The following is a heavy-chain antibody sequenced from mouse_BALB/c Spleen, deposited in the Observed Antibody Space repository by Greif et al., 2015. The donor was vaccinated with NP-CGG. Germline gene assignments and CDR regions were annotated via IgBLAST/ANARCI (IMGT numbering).Heavy chain of an antibody. CDR1: GFTFSSYA. D-gene: IGHD1-1*01. Sequence: VKVVESGGGLVKPGGSLKLSCAASGFTFSSYAMSWVRQTPEKRLEWVASISSGGSTYYPDSVKGRFTISRDNARNILYLQMSSLRSKDTAMYYCAREGYYGSSSYAMDYWGQGTSVTVSS. CDR2: ISSGGST. V-gene: IGHV5-6-5*01. J-gene: IGHJ4*01. CDR3: AREGYYGSSSYAMDY.